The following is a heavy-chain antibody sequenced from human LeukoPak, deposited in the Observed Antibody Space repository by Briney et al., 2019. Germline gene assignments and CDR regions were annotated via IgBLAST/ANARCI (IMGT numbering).Heavy chain of an antibody. CDR2: INTNTGNP. J-gene: IGHJ1*01. V-gene: IGHV7-4-1*02. D-gene: IGHD6-19*01. CDR3: ARNGRAVAGRRVAFDI. CDR1: GYTFTSYA. Sequence: GASVKVSCKASGYTFTSYAMNWVRQAPGQGLEWMGWINTNTGNPTYAQGFTGRFVFSLDTSVSTAYLQISSLKAEDTAVYYCARNGRAVAGRRVAFDIWGQGTLVTVSS.